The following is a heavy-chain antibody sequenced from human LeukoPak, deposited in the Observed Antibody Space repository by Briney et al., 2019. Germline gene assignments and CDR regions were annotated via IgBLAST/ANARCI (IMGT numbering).Heavy chain of an antibody. V-gene: IGHV3-15*01. CDR2: IKSKTDGGTT. D-gene: IGHD5-12*01. Sequence: GGSLRLSCAASGFTFSNAWMSWVRQAPGKGLEWVGRIKSKTDGGTTDYAAPVKGRFTISRDDSKNTLYLQMNSLKTEDTAVYYCTTHPVHDIVAIRGWGQGTLVTVSS. J-gene: IGHJ4*02. CDR3: TTHPVHDIVAIRG. CDR1: GFTFSNAW.